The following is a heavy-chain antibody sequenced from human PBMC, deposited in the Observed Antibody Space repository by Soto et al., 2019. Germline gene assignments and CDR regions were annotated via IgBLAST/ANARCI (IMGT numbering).Heavy chain of an antibody. V-gene: IGHV3-7*04. CDR2: IKPDGSQK. D-gene: IGHD3-22*01. Sequence: GGSLRLSCAASGFTFSNYWMSWGRQAPGKGLEWVANIKPDGSQKWYVDSVKGRFTISRDNAKKSLYLQMNSLRAEDTAVYYCARGDYYDTSGPFSDAFDIWGQGTMVTVSS. CDR1: GFTFSNYW. CDR3: ARGDYYDTSGPFSDAFDI. J-gene: IGHJ3*02.